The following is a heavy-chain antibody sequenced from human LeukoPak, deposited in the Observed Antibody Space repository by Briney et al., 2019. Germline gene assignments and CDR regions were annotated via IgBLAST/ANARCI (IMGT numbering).Heavy chain of an antibody. CDR1: GFTFSSYW. D-gene: IGHD2-15*01. V-gene: IGHV3-7*01. CDR3: TRWARYCSGGSCYSWFDP. Sequence: GSLRLSCAASGFTFSSYWMSWVRQAPGKGLEWVANMKPDGSEEYYVDSVKGRFTISRDNAKNSLYLQMNSLRVDDTAVYYCTRWARYCSGGSCYSWFDPWGQGTLVTVSS. CDR2: MKPDGSEE. J-gene: IGHJ5*02.